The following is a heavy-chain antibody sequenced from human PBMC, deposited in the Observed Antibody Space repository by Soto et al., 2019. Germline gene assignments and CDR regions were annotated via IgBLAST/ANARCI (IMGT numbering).Heavy chain of an antibody. J-gene: IGHJ4*02. D-gene: IGHD6-19*01. CDR2: IFYTGST. V-gene: IGHV4-59*11. CDR1: GGSISGHY. CDR3: ARVGSSGWSPDY. Sequence: QVQLQESGPGLVKPSGTLSLTCTVSGGSISGHYWLWIRQSPGKGLEWIGYIFYTGSTNYNPSLKSRVTLSVDTSNNQFSLRLSSVTAADTAVYYCARVGSSGWSPDYWGQGTLVNVSS.